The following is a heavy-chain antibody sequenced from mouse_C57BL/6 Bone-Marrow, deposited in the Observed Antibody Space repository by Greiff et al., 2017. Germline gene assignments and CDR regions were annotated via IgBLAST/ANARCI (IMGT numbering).Heavy chain of an antibody. CDR1: GFTFPDYY. CDR2: IRNKANGYTT. V-gene: IGHV7-3*01. CDR3: ARYYYGSSYGGYFDV. J-gene: IGHJ1*03. D-gene: IGHD1-1*01. Sequence: DVKLVESGGGLVQPGGSLSLSCAASGFTFPDYYMSWVRQPPGKALEWLGFIRNKANGYTTEYSASLKGRFTIPSDNSQSILYLQMNALRAEDSATYYCARYYYGSSYGGYFDVWGTGTTGTVSS.